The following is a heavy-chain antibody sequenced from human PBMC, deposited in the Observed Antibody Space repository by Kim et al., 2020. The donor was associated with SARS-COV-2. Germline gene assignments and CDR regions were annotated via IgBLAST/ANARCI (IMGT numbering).Heavy chain of an antibody. V-gene: IGHV3-7*03. D-gene: IGHD1-26*01. CDR2: IKQDGSEK. CDR1: GFTFSSYW. J-gene: IGHJ3*02. CDR3: ARVQWELHLGGAFDI. Sequence: GGSLRLSCAASGFTFSSYWMSWVRQAPGKGLEWVANIKQDGSEKYYVDSVKGRFTISRDNAKNSLYLQMNSLRAEDTAVYYCARVQWELHLGGAFDIWGQGTMVTVSS.